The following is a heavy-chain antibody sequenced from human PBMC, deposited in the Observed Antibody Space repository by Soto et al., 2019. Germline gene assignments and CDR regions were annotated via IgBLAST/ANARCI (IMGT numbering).Heavy chain of an antibody. CDR1: GGYIGDVGYC. D-gene: IGHD4-17*01. CDR2: IYYSGST. J-gene: IGHJ3*02. Sequence: SETLFLPCTVAGGYIGDVGYCWSWINQNPGKGLEWIGYIYYSGSTYYNPSLKSRVTISVDTSKNQFSLKLSSVTAADTAVYYCARDYGDDQGGGAFDIWGQGTMVTVSS. V-gene: IGHV4-31*03. CDR3: ARDYGDDQGGGAFDI.